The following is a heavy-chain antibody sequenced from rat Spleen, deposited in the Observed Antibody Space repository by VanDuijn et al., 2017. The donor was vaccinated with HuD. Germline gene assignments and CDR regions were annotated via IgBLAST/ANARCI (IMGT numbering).Heavy chain of an antibody. CDR3: ASSTEALDY. D-gene: IGHD1-11*01. V-gene: IGHV5-29*01. CDR1: GFTFSDYY. J-gene: IGHJ2*01. Sequence: EVQLVESDGGLVQPGRSLKLSCAASGFTFSDYYMAWVRQAPTKGLEWVATINYDGSGTYYRDSVKGRFTFSRDNAKSTLYLQMDSLRSEDTATYYCASSTEALDYWGQGVMVTVSS. CDR2: INYDGSGT.